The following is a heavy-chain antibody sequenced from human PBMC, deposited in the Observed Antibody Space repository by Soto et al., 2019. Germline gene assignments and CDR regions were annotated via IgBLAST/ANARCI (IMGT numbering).Heavy chain of an antibody. CDR3: AHRFRGGDDDYPYCFDY. CDR2: IYWDADK. Sequence: QITLKESGPTLVKPTQTLTLTCTFSGFSLSTSGVGVGWISQPPGKALEWLALIYWDADKRYSPSLKRRLTITKDTSKNHVVPTRTNMAPVDTAKNSCAHRFRGGDDDYPYCFDYWGQGTLVTVSS. V-gene: IGHV2-5*02. D-gene: IGHD2-21*02. CDR1: GFSLSTSGVG. J-gene: IGHJ4*02.